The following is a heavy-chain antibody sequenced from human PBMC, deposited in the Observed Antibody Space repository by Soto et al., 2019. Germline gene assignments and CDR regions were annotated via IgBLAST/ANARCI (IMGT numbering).Heavy chain of an antibody. CDR3: ARVLTIFGVVINRLIDY. CDR2: IYYSGST. V-gene: IGHV4-31*03. D-gene: IGHD3-3*01. Sequence: QVQLQESGPGLVKPSQTLSLTCTVSGGSISSAGYYWTWIRQHPGKGLEWIGFIYYSGSTYCHPSREIRAAISIDTSKNQFSLNLSSVTAADTAVYYCARVLTIFGVVINRLIDYWGQGTLVTVSS. CDR1: GGSISSAGYY. J-gene: IGHJ4*02.